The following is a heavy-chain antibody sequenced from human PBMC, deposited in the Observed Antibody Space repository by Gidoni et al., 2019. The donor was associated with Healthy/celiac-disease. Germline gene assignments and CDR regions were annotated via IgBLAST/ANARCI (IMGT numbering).Heavy chain of an antibody. CDR1: GFTFSSYA. CDR2: ISSNGGST. J-gene: IGHJ4*02. Sequence: EVQLVESGGGLVQPGGSLRLSCSASGFTFSSYAMHWVRQAPGKGLEYVSAISSNGGSTYYADSVKGRFTISRDNSKNTLYLQMSSLRAEDTAVYYCASHGTHSSGDWGQGTLVTVSS. D-gene: IGHD6-19*01. V-gene: IGHV3-64D*06. CDR3: ASHGTHSSGD.